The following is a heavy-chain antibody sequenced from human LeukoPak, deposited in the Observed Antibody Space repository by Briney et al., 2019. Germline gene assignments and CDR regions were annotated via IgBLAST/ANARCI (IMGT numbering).Heavy chain of an antibody. J-gene: IGHJ3*02. CDR1: GGTFSSYA. CDR3: ARVRIAAAEHDAFDI. V-gene: IGHV1-69*13. CDR2: IIPIFGTA. Sequence: SVKVSCKASGGTFSSYAISWVRQAPGQGLEWMGGIIPIFGTANYAQKFQGRVTITADESTSTAYMELSSLRSEDTAVYYCARVRIAAAEHDAFDIWGQGTMVTVSS. D-gene: IGHD6-13*01.